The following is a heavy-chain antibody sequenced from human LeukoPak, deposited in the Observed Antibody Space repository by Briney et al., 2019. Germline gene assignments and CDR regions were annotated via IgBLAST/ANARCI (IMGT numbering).Heavy chain of an antibody. V-gene: IGHV3-7*05. CDR3: ARVDYSNWFDP. CDR1: GFTFSSYW. CDR2: IKQDGSDK. Sequence: GGSLRLSCAASGFTFSSYWMSWVRQAPGKGLEWVANIKQDGSDKYYVDSVKGRFTISRDNAKNSLYLQMNSLRAEDTAVYYCARVDYSNWFDPWGQGTLVTVSS. D-gene: IGHD5-12*01. J-gene: IGHJ5*02.